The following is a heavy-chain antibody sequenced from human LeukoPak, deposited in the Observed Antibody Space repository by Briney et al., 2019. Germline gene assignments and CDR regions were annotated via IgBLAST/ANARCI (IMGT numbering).Heavy chain of an antibody. CDR2: ISTSSSYI. J-gene: IGHJ4*02. V-gene: IGHV3-21*01. D-gene: IGHD1-7*01. CDR1: GFTLSTYI. Sequence: PGGSLRLSCAASGFTLSTYIMKWVRQAPRKGLEWVSSISTSSSYIYYADSVKGRFTISRDNARNSLYLQMNSLRAEDAAVYYCARDRDWNSGFDYWGQGTLVTVSS. CDR3: ARDRDWNSGFDY.